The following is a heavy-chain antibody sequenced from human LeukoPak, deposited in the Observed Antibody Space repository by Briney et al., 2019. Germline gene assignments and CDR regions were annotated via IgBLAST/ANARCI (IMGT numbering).Heavy chain of an antibody. CDR3: AGGMWQLDVLTGHGATGWFDP. V-gene: IGHV4-34*01. CDR2: IHHGGST. D-gene: IGHD3-9*01. Sequence: SETLSLTCAVYGGSFSDYYWNWIRQPPGKGLEWLGEIHHGGSTNYNPSLRSRVTFSIDTSRKQLSLKLTSVTAADTAVYYCAGGMWQLDVLTGHGATGWFDPWGQGTLVTVSS. J-gene: IGHJ5*02. CDR1: GGSFSDYY.